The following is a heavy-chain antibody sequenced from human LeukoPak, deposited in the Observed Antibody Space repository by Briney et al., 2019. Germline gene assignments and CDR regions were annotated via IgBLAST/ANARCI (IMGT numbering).Heavy chain of an antibody. J-gene: IGHJ4*02. D-gene: IGHD4-23*01. CDR3: AKDRSWHGGNYFDY. CDR1: GFTFSSYA. V-gene: IGHV3-23*01. Sequence: GGSLRLSCAASGFTFSSYAMSWVRQAPGKGLEWVSAISGSGGSTYYADSVKGRFTISRDNSKITLYLQMNSLRAEDTAVYYCAKDRSWHGGNYFDYWGQGTLVTVSS. CDR2: ISGSGGST.